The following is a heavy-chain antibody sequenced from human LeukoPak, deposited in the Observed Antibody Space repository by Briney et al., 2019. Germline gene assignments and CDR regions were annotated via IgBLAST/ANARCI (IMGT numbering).Heavy chain of an antibody. Sequence: SQTLSLTCTVSGGSISSGSYYWSWIRQPAGKGLEWIGRIYTSGSTNYNPSLKSRVTISVDTSKNQFSLKLSSVTAADTAVYYCARVTTGGYYNCWGQGTLVSVSS. D-gene: IGHD3-22*01. J-gene: IGHJ4*02. CDR1: GGSISSGSYY. CDR3: ARVTTGGYYNC. V-gene: IGHV4-61*02. CDR2: IYTSGST.